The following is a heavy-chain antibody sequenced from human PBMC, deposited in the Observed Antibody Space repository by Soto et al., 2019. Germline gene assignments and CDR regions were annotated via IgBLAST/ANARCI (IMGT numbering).Heavy chain of an antibody. Sequence: PGGSLRLSCAASGFTFRSYSLNWVRQAPGKGLEWVSSISGTSNDIYYADSVKGRFIISRDNARDSLYLQMYSLSAEDTAIYFCATSIAAHLGYYGMDVWGQGTTVTVSS. CDR2: ISGTSNDI. J-gene: IGHJ6*02. CDR1: GFTFRSYS. CDR3: ATSIAAHLGYYGMDV. D-gene: IGHD6-6*01. V-gene: IGHV3-21*01.